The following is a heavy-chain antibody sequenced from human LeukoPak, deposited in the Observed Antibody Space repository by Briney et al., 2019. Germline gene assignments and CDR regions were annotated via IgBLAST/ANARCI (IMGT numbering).Heavy chain of an antibody. V-gene: IGHV4-4*07. D-gene: IGHD4-23*01. J-gene: IGHJ4*02. CDR3: ARGGKATVVTM. Sequence: SETLSLTCSVSGGSINSYYRSWIRQPAGKGLEWIGRIYSSGTTNYNPSLKSRVSMSVDTSKNQFSLMLSSVTAADAAVYYCARGGKATVVTMWGQGILVTVSS. CDR1: GGSINSYY. CDR2: IYSSGTT.